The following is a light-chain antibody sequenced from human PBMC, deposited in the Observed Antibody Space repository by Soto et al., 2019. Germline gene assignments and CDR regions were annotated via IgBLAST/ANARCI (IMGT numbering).Light chain of an antibody. Sequence: QSALTQPASVSGSPGQSITISCTGTSSDIGAFNSVSWYQQHPGKAPKLTIYDVSNRPSGVSNRFSGSKSDSTASLTISGLQADDEADYYCSSYSSSSTIFVFGTGTKVTVL. CDR2: DVS. CDR3: SSYSSSSTIFV. V-gene: IGLV2-14*03. CDR1: SSDIGAFNS. J-gene: IGLJ1*01.